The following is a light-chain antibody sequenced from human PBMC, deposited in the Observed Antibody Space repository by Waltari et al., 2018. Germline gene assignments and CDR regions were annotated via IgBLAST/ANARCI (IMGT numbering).Light chain of an antibody. Sequence: QSVLTQPPSASGTPGQRVTLSCSGSNSNIGRNYIYWYQQLPGTAPRLLIYRNDQRPSGVPDRFSGSKSGTSASLAISRLRSEDEADYYCAAWDDSLSGWVFGGGTKVTVL. J-gene: IGLJ3*02. CDR2: RND. CDR1: NSNIGRNY. CDR3: AAWDDSLSGWV. V-gene: IGLV1-47*01.